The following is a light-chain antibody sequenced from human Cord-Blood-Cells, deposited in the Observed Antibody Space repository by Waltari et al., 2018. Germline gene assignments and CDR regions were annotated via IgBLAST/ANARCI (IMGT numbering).Light chain of an antibody. CDR1: QSISRY. CDR3: QQRYSTPRT. Sequence: IQMTQSPSSLSASVGDRVTITCPARQSISRYLNWYQQTAGKAPKLLIYAASSLQSGVPSRFSGSGSGRDFTLIISSLQPEESAPYYCQQRYSTPRTCGQVTKPEIK. CDR2: AAS. V-gene: IGKV1-39*01. J-gene: IGKJ2*01.